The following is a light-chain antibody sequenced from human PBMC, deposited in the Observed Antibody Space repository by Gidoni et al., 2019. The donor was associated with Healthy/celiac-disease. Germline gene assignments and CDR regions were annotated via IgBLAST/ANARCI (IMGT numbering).Light chain of an antibody. CDR1: QSISSY. V-gene: IGKV1-39*01. Sequence: DIQMTQFPSSLSASVGDRVTITCRASQSISSYLNWYQQKPGKAPKLLIYAASSLQSGVPARFSGSGSGTDFTLTISRLQPEDFATYYCQQSYSTPPAFGQGTRLEIK. CDR2: AAS. J-gene: IGKJ5*01. CDR3: QQSYSTPPA.